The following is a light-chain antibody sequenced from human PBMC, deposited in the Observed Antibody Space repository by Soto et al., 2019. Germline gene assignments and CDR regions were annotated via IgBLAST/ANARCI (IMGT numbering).Light chain of an antibody. V-gene: IGKV1-5*03. CDR2: KAS. J-gene: IGKJ5*01. CDR3: QQYSSYPRT. Sequence: DIHMTQSPSTLSASVGDRVTITCRASQSISSWLAWYQQKPGKAPKLLIYKASSLESGVPSRFSGSGSGTEFTLTISSLQPDDFATYYCQQYSSYPRTFGQGTRLEIK. CDR1: QSISSW.